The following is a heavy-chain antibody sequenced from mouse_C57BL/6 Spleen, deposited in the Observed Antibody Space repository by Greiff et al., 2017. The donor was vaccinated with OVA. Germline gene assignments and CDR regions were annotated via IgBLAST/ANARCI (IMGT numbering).Heavy chain of an antibody. Sequence: EVQLQQSGPELVKPGASVKMSCKASGYTFTDYNMHWVKQSHGKSLEWIGYINPNNGGTSYNQKFKGKATLTVNKSSSTAYMELRSLTSEDSAVYYCAREEIYYGNYGWFAYWGQGTLVTVSA. CDR2: INPNNGGT. CDR3: AREEIYYGNYGWFAY. CDR1: GYTFTDYN. J-gene: IGHJ3*01. V-gene: IGHV1-22*01. D-gene: IGHD2-1*01.